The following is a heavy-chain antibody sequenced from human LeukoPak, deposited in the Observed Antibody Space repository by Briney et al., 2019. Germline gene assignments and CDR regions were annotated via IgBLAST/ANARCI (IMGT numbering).Heavy chain of an antibody. CDR2: TSFDGSHE. Sequence: PGGSLRLSCAASGFSFSTYAMHWVRQAPGKGLEWVALTSFDGSHEYYADSVKGRFTISRDNSNNMVYLQLNSLRNEDTAVYFCANPQHSAGPPPFFKNGGRGPLSPVS. CDR3: ANPQHSAGPPPFFKN. V-gene: IGHV3-30*18. J-gene: IGHJ4*02. CDR1: GFSFSTYA. D-gene: IGHD1-1*01.